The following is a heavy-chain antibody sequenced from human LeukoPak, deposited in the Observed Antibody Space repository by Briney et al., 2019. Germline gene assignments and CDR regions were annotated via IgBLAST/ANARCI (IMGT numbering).Heavy chain of an antibody. Sequence: PSETLSLTCAVSGGSISSSNWWTWVRPPPGKGLEWIGEIYHSGSTNYNPSLKSRVTISIDKSKNQFSLKLSSVTAADTAVYYCARSRAYDFWGSPSYWGQGTLVTVSS. J-gene: IGHJ4*02. CDR1: GGSISSSNW. D-gene: IGHD3-3*01. V-gene: IGHV4-4*02. CDR2: IYHSGST. CDR3: ARSRAYDFWGSPSY.